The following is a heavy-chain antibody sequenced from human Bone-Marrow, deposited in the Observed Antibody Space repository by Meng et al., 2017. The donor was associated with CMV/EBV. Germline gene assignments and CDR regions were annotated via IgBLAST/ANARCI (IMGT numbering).Heavy chain of an antibody. CDR3: ARDARAQQLVPYYYGMGV. J-gene: IGHJ6*02. CDR1: GFSLSTSG. CDR2: ISSSSSTI. D-gene: IGHD6-13*01. V-gene: IGHV3-48*03. Sequence: LTLTCTFSGFSLSTSGMCVSWVRQAPGKGLEWVSYISSSSSTIYYADSVKGRFTISRDNAKNSLYLQMNSLRAEDTAVYYCARDARAQQLVPYYYGMGVWGQGTTVTVSS.